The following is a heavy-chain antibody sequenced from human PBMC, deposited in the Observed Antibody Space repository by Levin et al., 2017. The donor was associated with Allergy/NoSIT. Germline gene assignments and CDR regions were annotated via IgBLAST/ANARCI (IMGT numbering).Heavy chain of an antibody. CDR2: INPHNGNT. V-gene: IGHV1-18*01. CDR3: ARDLPPYCTITSCYPFDY. J-gene: IGHJ4*02. Sequence: ASVKVSCKASGYTFTTHSLSWVRQAPGQGLEWMGWINPHNGNTNYARNLQGRVTMTTDTSTSTAYMDLRSLRSDDTAVYYCARDLPPYCTITSCYPFDYWGQGTLVTVSS. CDR1: GYTFTTHS. D-gene: IGHD2-2*01.